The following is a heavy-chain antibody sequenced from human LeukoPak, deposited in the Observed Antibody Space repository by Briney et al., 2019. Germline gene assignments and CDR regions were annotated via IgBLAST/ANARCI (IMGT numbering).Heavy chain of an antibody. CDR1: GFSLRTSGMC. V-gene: IGHV2-70*11. CDR2: IDWDDDK. J-gene: IGHJ5*02. Sequence: SGPALVKPPQTLTLTCTFSGFSLRTSGMCVSWIRQPPGKALEWLARIDWDDDKYYSTSLKTRLTISKDHSKTQVVLTMTNMDPVDTATYYCARLYQNNWFDPWGQGTLVTVSS. CDR3: ARLYQNNWFDP.